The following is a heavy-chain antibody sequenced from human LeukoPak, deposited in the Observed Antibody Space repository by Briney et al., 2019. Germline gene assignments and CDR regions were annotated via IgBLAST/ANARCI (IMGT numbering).Heavy chain of an antibody. CDR3: ARESMIVVVNAFDI. Sequence: GGSLRLSCAASGFTFSSYWMSWVRQAPGKGLEWVANIKQDGSEKYYVDSVKGRFTISRDNAKNSLYLQMNSLRAEDTAVYYCARESMIVVVNAFDIWGQGTMVTVSS. D-gene: IGHD3-22*01. J-gene: IGHJ3*02. CDR1: GFTFSSYW. CDR2: IKQDGSEK. V-gene: IGHV3-7*01.